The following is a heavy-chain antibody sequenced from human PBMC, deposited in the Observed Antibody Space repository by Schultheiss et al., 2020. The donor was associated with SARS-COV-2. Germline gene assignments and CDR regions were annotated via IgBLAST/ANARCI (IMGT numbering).Heavy chain of an antibody. CDR1: GGSFSGYY. J-gene: IGHJ4*02. D-gene: IGHD6-19*01. V-gene: IGHV4-34*01. Sequence: SETLSLTCAVYGGSFSGYYWSWIRQPPGKGLEWIGSIYYSGSTYYNPSLKSRVTISVDTSKNQFSLKLSSVTAADTAVYYCARLGGAVAIDYWGQGTLVTVSS. CDR2: IYYSGST. CDR3: ARLGGAVAIDY.